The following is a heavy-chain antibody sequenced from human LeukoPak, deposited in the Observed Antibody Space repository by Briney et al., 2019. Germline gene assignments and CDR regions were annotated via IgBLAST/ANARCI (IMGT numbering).Heavy chain of an antibody. D-gene: IGHD2-21*02. Sequence: GPSVKVSCKASGGTFSSYAISWVRQAPGQGLEWMGGIIPIFGTANYAQKFQGRVTITTDESTSTAYMELSSLRSEDTAVYYCARGPHCGGDCYHYFDYWGQGTLVTVSS. J-gene: IGHJ4*02. CDR1: GGTFSSYA. CDR2: IIPIFGTA. CDR3: ARGPHCGGDCYHYFDY. V-gene: IGHV1-69*05.